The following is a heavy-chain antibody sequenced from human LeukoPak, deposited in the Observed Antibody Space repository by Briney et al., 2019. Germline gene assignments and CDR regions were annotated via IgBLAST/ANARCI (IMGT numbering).Heavy chain of an antibody. CDR1: GGSISGYY. Sequence: PSETLSLTCTVSGGSISGYYWSWIRQPPGKGLEWIASIYYSGTTKYNPSLKSRVTVSVDTSKNQFSLRLTAADTAVYYCARHGIVGAKIAFDIWGQGTMVTVS. D-gene: IGHD1-26*01. CDR3: ARHGIVGAKIAFDI. J-gene: IGHJ3*02. V-gene: IGHV4-59*08. CDR2: IYYSGTT.